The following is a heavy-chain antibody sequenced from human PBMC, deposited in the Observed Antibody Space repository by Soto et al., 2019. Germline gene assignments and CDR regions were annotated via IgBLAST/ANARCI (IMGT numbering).Heavy chain of an antibody. V-gene: IGHV3-23*01. CDR2: ISGSGDDT. J-gene: IGHJ4*02. CDR1: GFTFSSFA. D-gene: IGHD5-18*01. Sequence: GGSLRLSCAASGFTFSSFALSWVRQAPGKGLEWVSAISGSGDDTDYADSVKGRFTISRDNSKNTLYLQMNSLRAEDTAVYYCAGPGYSSQDYWGQGALVAVAS. CDR3: AGPGYSSQDY.